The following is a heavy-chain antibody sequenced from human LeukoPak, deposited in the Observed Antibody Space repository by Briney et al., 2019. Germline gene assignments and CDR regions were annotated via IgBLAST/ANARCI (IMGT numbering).Heavy chain of an antibody. D-gene: IGHD1-26*01. J-gene: IGHJ6*02. CDR1: GFSVSANY. CDR2: ISSGEST. V-gene: IGHV3-53*01. Sequence: GGSLRLSCAASGFSVSANYMTWVRQAPGKGLEWVTVISSGESTSYADSVKGRFTISRDTSKNTLYLQMNSLRAEDTAVYYCARDGYGGSYEYSGTYSEYYGMDVWGQGTMVTVSS. CDR3: ARDGYGGSYEYSGTYSEYYGMDV.